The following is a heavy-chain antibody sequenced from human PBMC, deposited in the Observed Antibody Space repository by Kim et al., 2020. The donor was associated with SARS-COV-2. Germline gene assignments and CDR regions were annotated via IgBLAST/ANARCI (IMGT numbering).Heavy chain of an antibody. J-gene: IGHJ6*02. D-gene: IGHD2-2*01. CDR2: IIPIFGTA. CDR1: GGTFSSYA. V-gene: IGHV1-69*13. CDR3: ARGRGCSSTSCYYYYGMDV. Sequence: SVKVSCKASGGTFSSYAISWVRQAPGQGLEWMGGIIPIFGTANYAQKFQGRVTITADESTSTAYMELSSLRSEDTAVYYCARGRGCSSTSCYYYYGMDVWGQGTTVTVSS.